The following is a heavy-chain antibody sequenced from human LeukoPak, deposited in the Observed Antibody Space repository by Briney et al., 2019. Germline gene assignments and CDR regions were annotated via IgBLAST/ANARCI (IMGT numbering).Heavy chain of an antibody. CDR3: ARRGGIGVVPGATGWGWAMDV. CDR1: GGSISSSTYY. CDR2: MFPSGSS. Sequence: PSETLSLTYSVSGGSISSSTYYWVWIRQPPGRGLEWIGTMFPSGSSQYNLSLKSRVAISADMSKNQFSMKLSSVTAADTAVYYCARRGGIGVVPGATGWGWAMDVWGQGTTVAVSS. D-gene: IGHD2-2*01. V-gene: IGHV4-39*01. J-gene: IGHJ6*02.